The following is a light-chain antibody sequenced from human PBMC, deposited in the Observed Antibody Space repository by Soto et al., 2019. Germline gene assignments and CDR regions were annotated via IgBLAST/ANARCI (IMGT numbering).Light chain of an antibody. CDR2: EVS. CDR3: SSYTSSSTLRV. CDR1: SSDVGGYNY. J-gene: IGLJ3*02. Sequence: QSALTQPASVSGSPGQSITISCTGISSDVGGYNYVSWYQQHPGKAPKLMIYEVSNRPSGVSNRFSGSKSGNTASLTISGLQAEDEADYYCSSYTSSSTLRVFGGGTKLTVL. V-gene: IGLV2-14*01.